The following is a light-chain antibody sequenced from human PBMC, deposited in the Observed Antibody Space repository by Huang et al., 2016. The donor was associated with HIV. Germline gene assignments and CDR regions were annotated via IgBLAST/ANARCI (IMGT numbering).Light chain of an antibody. CDR2: KAS. CDR1: QTSSSW. J-gene: IGKJ1*01. CDR3: QQYNTYPWT. V-gene: IGKV1-5*03. Sequence: DIQMTQSPSTLYASVGGRVTITCRASQTSSSWLAWYRQKPGKAPKLLIYKASDLESGVKSRFSGSGSGTEFTLTITSLQPDDFGTYYCQQYNTYPWTFGQGTKVEIK.